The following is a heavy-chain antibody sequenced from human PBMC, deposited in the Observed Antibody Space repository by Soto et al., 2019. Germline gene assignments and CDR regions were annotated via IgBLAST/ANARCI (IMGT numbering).Heavy chain of an antibody. CDR2: FYPEDGET. J-gene: IGHJ6*02. D-gene: IGHD2-2*01. Sequence: QVQLVQSGAEVKKPGASVKVSCKVSGYTLTELSMHWVRQAPGKGLEWMGGFYPEDGETIYAQKFQGRVTMTEDTSTDTAYMELSSLRSEDTAVYYCATKRGYCSSTSCYGYGMDVWGQGTTVTVSS. CDR3: ATKRGYCSSTSCYGYGMDV. CDR1: GYTLTELS. V-gene: IGHV1-24*01.